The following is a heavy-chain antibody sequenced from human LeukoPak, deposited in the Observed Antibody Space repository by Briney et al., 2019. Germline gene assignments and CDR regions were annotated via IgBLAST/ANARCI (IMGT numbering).Heavy chain of an antibody. V-gene: IGHV4-39*07. CDR3: AGGRSGSYSGY. J-gene: IGHJ4*02. CDR1: GGSISGRSYY. Sequence: SETLSLTCTVSGGSISGRSYYWGWIRQPPGKGQEWIGTIYYSGSTYYNPSLKSRVNISVDTSKNQFSLRLSSVTAADTAVYYCAGGRSGSYSGYWGQGTLVTVSS. CDR2: IYYSGST. D-gene: IGHD3-10*01.